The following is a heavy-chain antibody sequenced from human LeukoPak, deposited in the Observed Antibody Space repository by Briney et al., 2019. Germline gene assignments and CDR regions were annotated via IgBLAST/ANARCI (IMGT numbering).Heavy chain of an antibody. CDR3: ARDQPLLDYYDSSGGMVD. V-gene: IGHV1-69*05. Sequence: SVKVSCKASGGTFSSYAISWVGQAPGKGLEWMGGIIPIFGTANYAQKFQGRVTITTDESTSTAYMELSSLRSEDTAVYYCARDQPLLDYYDSSGGMVDWGQGTLVTVSS. D-gene: IGHD3-22*01. CDR1: GGTFSSYA. CDR2: IIPIFGTA. J-gene: IGHJ4*02.